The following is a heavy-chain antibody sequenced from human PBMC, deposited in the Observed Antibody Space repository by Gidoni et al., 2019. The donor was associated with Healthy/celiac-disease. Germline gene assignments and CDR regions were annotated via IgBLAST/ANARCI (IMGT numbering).Heavy chain of an antibody. CDR1: GFTFSSYG. D-gene: IGHD2-15*01. V-gene: IGHV3-30*18. CDR3: AKDGLYALGRIYYYYYYMDA. CDR2: ISYDGSNK. J-gene: IGHJ6*03. Sequence: QVQLVESGGGVVQPGRSLRLSCAASGFTFSSYGMHWVRQAPGKGLEWVAVISYDGSNKYYADSVKGRFTISRDNSKNTLYLQMNSLRAEDTAVYYCAKDGLYALGRIYYYYYYMDAWGKGTTVTVSS.